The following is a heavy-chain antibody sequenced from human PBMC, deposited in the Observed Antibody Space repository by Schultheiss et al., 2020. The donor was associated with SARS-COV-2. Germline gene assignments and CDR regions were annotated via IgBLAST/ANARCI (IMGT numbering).Heavy chain of an antibody. J-gene: IGHJ4*02. V-gene: IGHV3-43D*03. Sequence: GESLKISCAASGFTFDDYAMHWVRQAPGKGLEWVSLISWDGGSTYYADSVKGRFTISRDNSKNTLYLQMNSLRAEDTAVYYCAKATSGYPNAGVFDYWGQGTLVTVSS. D-gene: IGHD5-12*01. CDR1: GFTFDDYA. CDR2: ISWDGGST. CDR3: AKATSGYPNAGVFDY.